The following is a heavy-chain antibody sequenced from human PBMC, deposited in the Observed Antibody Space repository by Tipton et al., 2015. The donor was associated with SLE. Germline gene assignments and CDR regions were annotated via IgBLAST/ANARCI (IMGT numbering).Heavy chain of an antibody. D-gene: IGHD3-22*01. CDR2: IIPIFGTA. Sequence: QSGAEVKKPGSSVKVSCKASGGTFSSYAISWVRQAPGQGLEWMGGIIPIFGTANYAQKFQGRVTITTDESTSTAYMELSSLRSEDTAVYYCARGPYYYDSSGYDDAFDIWGQGTMVTVSS. V-gene: IGHV1-69*05. CDR1: GGTFSSYA. J-gene: IGHJ3*02. CDR3: ARGPYYYDSSGYDDAFDI.